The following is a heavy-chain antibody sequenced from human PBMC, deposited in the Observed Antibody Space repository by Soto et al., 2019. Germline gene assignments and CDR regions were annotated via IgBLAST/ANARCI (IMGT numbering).Heavy chain of an antibody. CDR1: GDSISGSNW. D-gene: IGHD6-13*01. J-gene: IGHJ5*02. Sequence: QVQLQESGPGLVKPSGTLSLTCAVSGDSISGSNWWSWVRQSPGKGLEWIGEIYHSGNTNYNPSHKGRATISVDKSKNQFSLRLNSLTAADTAVYYCVRVVWGVPAPGTSGWFDPWGQGTLVTVSS. CDR3: VRVVWGVPAPGTSGWFDP. CDR2: IYHSGNT. V-gene: IGHV4-4*02.